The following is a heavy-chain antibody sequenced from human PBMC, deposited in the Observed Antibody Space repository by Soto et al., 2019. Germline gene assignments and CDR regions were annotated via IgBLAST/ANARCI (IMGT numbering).Heavy chain of an antibody. CDR1: GDSVSSNSAG. D-gene: IGHD1-26*01. CDR2: TYYRSKWYY. Sequence: TLSLPCAITGDSVSSNSAGWSWVRQSPSRGLEWLGRTYYRSKWYYEYAVSVRGRITINPDTSKNQYSLQLNSVTPEDTAVYFCARGEQYSGRIFDYWGQGTLVTVSS. CDR3: ARGEQYSGRIFDY. V-gene: IGHV6-1*01. J-gene: IGHJ4*01.